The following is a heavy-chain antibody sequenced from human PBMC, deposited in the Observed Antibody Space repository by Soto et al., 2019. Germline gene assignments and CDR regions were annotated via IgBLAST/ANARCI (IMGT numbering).Heavy chain of an antibody. CDR2: INGDGSTA. V-gene: IGHV3-74*01. J-gene: IGHJ4*02. CDR1: GFTFSYW. Sequence: PGGSLRLSCAASGFTFSYWMHWVRQAPGKGLVWVSGINGDGSTATYADSVKGRFIISRDNAKNMLYLQMNSLTAEDTAVYYCARPRYDGSGTPFDHWGQGTLVTVSS. CDR3: ARPRYDGSGTPFDH. D-gene: IGHD3-22*01.